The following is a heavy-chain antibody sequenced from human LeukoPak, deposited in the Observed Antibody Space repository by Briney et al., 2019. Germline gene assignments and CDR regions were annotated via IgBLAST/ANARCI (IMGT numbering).Heavy chain of an antibody. D-gene: IGHD2-2*01. Sequence: GGSLRLSCAASEFLFSSYGMHWVRQAPGKALEWVSFIRFDGTKTYYADSVRGRFTISRDNSKNTVDLQMNSLRTEDTAVYYCTTEWGYQDIWGQGTMVTVSS. CDR2: IRFDGTKT. V-gene: IGHV3-30*02. CDR1: EFLFSSYG. J-gene: IGHJ3*02. CDR3: TTEWGYQDI.